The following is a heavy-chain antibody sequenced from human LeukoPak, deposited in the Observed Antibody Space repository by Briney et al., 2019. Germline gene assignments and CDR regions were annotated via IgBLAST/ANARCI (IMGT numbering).Heavy chain of an antibody. V-gene: IGHV4-59*01. CDR3: AREDAFDI. Sequence: SETLSLTCTVSGGPIRNYYWSCIRQSPEKGLEWIAYLFYTGNTKYNPSLESRATISVDMSKNQIFLNLTSVTAADTALYYCAREDAFDIWGPGTMVTVSA. CDR2: LFYTGNT. J-gene: IGHJ3*02. CDR1: GGPIRNYY.